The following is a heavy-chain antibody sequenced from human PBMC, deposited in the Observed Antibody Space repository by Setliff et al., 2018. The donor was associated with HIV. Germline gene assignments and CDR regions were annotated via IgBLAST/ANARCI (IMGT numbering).Heavy chain of an antibody. Sequence: PSETLSLTCTVSGGSISNSNYFWDWIRQPPGKGLEWIGSAGSADYGGNAYYNPSLKSRATISVDRSKNQFSLKLTSLTTSDVGLYYCARTRALNASNWNPFDYWGQGTLVTVSS. V-gene: IGHV4-39*07. J-gene: IGHJ4*02. CDR1: GGSISNSNYF. CDR3: ARTRALNASNWNPFDY. CDR2: ADYGGNA. D-gene: IGHD1-20*01.